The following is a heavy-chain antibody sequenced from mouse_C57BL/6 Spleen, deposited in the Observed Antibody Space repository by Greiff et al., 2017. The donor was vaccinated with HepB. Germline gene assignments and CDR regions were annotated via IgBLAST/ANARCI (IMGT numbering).Heavy chain of an antibody. CDR2: IHPNSGST. CDR3: ARIYDYDCFDY. CDR1: GYTFTSYW. Sequence: QVQLQQPGAELVKPGASVKLSCKASGYTFTSYWMHWVKQRPGQGLEWIGMIHPNSGSTNYNEKFKSKATLTVDKSSSTAYMQLSSLTSEDSAVYYCARIYDYDCFDYWGQGTTLTVSS. J-gene: IGHJ2*01. D-gene: IGHD2-4*01. V-gene: IGHV1-64*01.